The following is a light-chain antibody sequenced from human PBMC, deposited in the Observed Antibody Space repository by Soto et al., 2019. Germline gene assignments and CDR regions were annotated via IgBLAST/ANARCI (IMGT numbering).Light chain of an antibody. CDR2: AAS. J-gene: IGKJ4*01. V-gene: IGKV1-9*01. CDR3: QQLKSSPRALT. CDR1: QGISSY. Sequence: IQLTQSPSSLSASVGDRVTITCRASQGISSYLAWYQQKPGKAPKLLIYAASTLQSGVPSRFSGSGSGTDFTLTISSLQPEDFATYYCQQLKSSPRALTFGGGTKVDIK.